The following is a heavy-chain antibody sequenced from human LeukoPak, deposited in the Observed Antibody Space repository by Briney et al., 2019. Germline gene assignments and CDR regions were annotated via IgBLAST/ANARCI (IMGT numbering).Heavy chain of an antibody. J-gene: IGHJ4*02. V-gene: IGHV4-39*07. CDR3: ARDGVVVVPAAIPFDY. CDR1: GGSISSSSYY. Sequence: SETLSLTCTVSGGSISSSSYYWGWIRQPPGKGLEWIGSIYYSGSTYYNPSLKSRVTISVDMSKNQFSLKLSSVTAADTAVYYCARDGVVVVPAAIPFDYWGQGTLVTVSS. D-gene: IGHD2-2*01. CDR2: IYYSGST.